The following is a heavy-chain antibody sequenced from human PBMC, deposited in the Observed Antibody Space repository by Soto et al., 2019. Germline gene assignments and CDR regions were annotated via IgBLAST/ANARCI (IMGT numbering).Heavy chain of an antibody. Sequence: SETLSLTCTVSGGSISSSSYYWGWIRQPPGKGLEWIGSIYYSGSTYYNPSLKSRVTISVDTSKNHFSLKLSSVTAADTAVYYFAREEEITIFGVVTNWFDPWGQGTLVTVSS. CDR2: IYYSGST. D-gene: IGHD3-3*01. J-gene: IGHJ5*02. V-gene: IGHV4-39*02. CDR1: GGSISSSSYY. CDR3: AREEEITIFGVVTNWFDP.